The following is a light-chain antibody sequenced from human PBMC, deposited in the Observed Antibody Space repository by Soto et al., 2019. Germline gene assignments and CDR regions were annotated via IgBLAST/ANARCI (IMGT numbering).Light chain of an antibody. Sequence: QSALTQPASVSGSPGQSITISCTGTSSDVGSYNLVSWYQQHPGKAPKLTIYEGSKRPSGISNSFSGSKSGNTASLTISGLQAEDEADYYCCSYAGSSTPLYVFGIGTKVTVL. CDR2: EGS. V-gene: IGLV2-23*01. J-gene: IGLJ1*01. CDR3: CSYAGSSTPLYV. CDR1: SSDVGSYNL.